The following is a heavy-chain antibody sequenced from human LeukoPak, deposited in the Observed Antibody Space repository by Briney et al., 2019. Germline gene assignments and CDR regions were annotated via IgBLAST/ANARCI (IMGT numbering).Heavy chain of an antibody. Sequence: GGSLRLSCAASGFSFSAYNINWVRQAPGKGLEWVSCISPSGDHRYYADSVRGRFTISRDNAKNSVYLQMDSLRAEDTAVYYCARDAAYFDSSGYYPDPLDYWGQGTLVSVSS. CDR3: ARDAAYFDSSGYYPDPLDY. D-gene: IGHD3-22*01. J-gene: IGHJ4*02. CDR1: GFSFSAYN. V-gene: IGHV3-21*01. CDR2: ISPSGDHR.